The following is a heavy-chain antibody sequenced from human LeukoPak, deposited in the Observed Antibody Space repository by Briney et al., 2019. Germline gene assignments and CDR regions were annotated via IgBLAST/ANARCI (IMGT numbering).Heavy chain of an antibody. CDR2: IYVSGYT. Sequence: SETLSLTCTVSSGSISSYYWSWIRQPPGKGPEWIGCIYVSGYTKYNPSLKSRVIMSVDTSKNQFSLNLSSVTAADTAVYCCAKSERNVGPFDYWGQGTLVAVSS. CDR1: SGSISSYY. CDR3: AKSERNVGPFDY. V-gene: IGHV4-59*03. J-gene: IGHJ4*02.